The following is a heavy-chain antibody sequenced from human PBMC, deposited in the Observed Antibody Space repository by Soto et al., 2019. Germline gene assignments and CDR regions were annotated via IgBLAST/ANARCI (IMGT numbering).Heavy chain of an antibody. D-gene: IGHD5-18*01. CDR3: ARGKYSAFDY. J-gene: IGHJ4*02. V-gene: IGHV6-1*01. CDR2: TYYRSKWYT. Sequence: PSQTLSLTCVISGDSVSSSSIAWNWIRQSPSRGLEWLGRTYYRSKWYTEYAPSVQSRITVNLDTSKNHFSLQLNSVTPEDTAVYFCARGKYSAFDYWGQGVLVTVSS. CDR1: GDSVSSSSIA.